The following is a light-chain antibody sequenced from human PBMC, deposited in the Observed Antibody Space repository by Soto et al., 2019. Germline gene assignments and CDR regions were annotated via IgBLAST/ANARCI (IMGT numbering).Light chain of an antibody. J-gene: IGLJ1*01. Sequence: QSVLTQPASVFGSPGQSITISCTGTSSDVGGYNFVSWYQQLPGTPPKLMISEGTSRPSGVANRFSGSKSGYTAPLTSSGLEAEDEAEYYCSSDTTSSTVVFGTGTKLTVL. CDR2: EGT. CDR3: SSDTTSSTVV. CDR1: SSDVGGYNF. V-gene: IGLV2-14*03.